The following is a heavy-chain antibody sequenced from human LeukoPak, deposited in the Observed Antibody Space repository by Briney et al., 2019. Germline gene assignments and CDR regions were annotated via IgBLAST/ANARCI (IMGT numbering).Heavy chain of an antibody. CDR1: GGSISSSSYN. CDR2: IYYSGST. Sequence: PSETLSLTCTVSGGSISSSSYNWGWIRQPPGKGLEWIGSIYYSGSTYYNPSLKSRVTISVDTSKNQFSLKLSSVTAADTAVYYCARHKRATYFDYWGQGTLVTVSS. D-gene: IGHD1-26*01. CDR3: ARHKRATYFDY. V-gene: IGHV4-39*01. J-gene: IGHJ4*02.